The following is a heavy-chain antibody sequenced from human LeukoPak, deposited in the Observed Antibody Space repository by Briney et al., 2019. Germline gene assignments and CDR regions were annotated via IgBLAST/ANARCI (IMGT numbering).Heavy chain of an antibody. Sequence: SETLSLTCTVSGGSISSSSYYWGWIRQPPGKGLEWIGSIYYSGSTYYNPSLKSRVTISVDTSKNQFSLKLSSVTAADTAVYYCARGGKSSSGYFDYWGQGTLVTVSS. CDR3: ARGGKSSSGYFDY. V-gene: IGHV4-39*07. J-gene: IGHJ4*02. D-gene: IGHD6-6*01. CDR2: IYYSGST. CDR1: GGSISSSSYY.